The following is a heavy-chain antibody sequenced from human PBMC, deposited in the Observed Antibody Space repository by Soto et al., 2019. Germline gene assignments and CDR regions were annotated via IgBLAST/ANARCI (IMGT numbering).Heavy chain of an antibody. J-gene: IGHJ4*02. CDR3: ARDNGGSFTKGSGFDY. CDR1: VLPLYRNS. Sequence: TWLSLRLSCASSVLPLYRNSMDHVRQDSRKGRVWVSRINSDGSSTSYADSVKGRFTISRDNAKNTLYLQMNSLRAEDTAVYYCARDNGGSFTKGSGFDYWGQGTLVTVSS. CDR2: INSDGSST. D-gene: IGHD1-26*01. V-gene: IGHV3-74*01.